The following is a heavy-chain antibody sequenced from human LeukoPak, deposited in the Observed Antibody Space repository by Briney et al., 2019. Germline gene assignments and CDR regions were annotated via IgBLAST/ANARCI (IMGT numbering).Heavy chain of an antibody. J-gene: IGHJ4*02. D-gene: IGHD6-19*01. V-gene: IGHV1-8*01. CDR2: MNSNSGNT. CDR3: AGSPGSGWSSFDY. CDR1: GYTFTSYD. Sequence: ASVKVSCKASGYTFTSYDINWVRQATGQGLEWMGWMNSNSGNTGYAQKFQGRVTMTRNTSISTAYTELSSLRSEDTAVYYCAGSPGSGWSSFDYWGQGTLVTVSS.